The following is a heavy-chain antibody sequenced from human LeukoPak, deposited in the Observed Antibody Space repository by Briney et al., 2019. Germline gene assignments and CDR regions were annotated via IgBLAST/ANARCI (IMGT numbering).Heavy chain of an antibody. CDR2: ISCFNGDT. D-gene: IGHD6-19*01. CDR1: GYTFNHHG. CDR3: ARDPTNTSGRYADFDY. V-gene: IGHV1-18*01. Sequence: ASVAVSSKASGYTFNHHGIGWVRQAPGQGLEWMGWISCFNGDTHYAQKFQGRVTKTTDTSTTTAYMELRSLRSDDTALYYCARDPTNTSGRYADFDYWGQEALV. J-gene: IGHJ4*02.